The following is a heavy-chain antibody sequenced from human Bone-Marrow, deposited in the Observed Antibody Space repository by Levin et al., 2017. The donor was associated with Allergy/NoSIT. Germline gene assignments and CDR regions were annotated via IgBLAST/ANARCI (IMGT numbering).Heavy chain of an antibody. CDR3: ARVRTTSWFDP. Sequence: KPSETLSLTCTVSRASISNGDYYWSWIRQPPGRGLEWIGYIYHSGLTYYNPSLKSRVIISVDTSKNQFSLRLSSVTAADTAVYFCARVRTTSWFDPWGQGTLVTVSS. CDR2: IYHSGLT. J-gene: IGHJ5*02. V-gene: IGHV4-30-4*01. CDR1: RASISNGDYY. D-gene: IGHD1-7*01.